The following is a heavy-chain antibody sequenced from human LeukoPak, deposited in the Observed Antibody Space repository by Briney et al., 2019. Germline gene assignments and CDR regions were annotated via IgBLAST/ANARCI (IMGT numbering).Heavy chain of an antibody. V-gene: IGHV3-30*02. J-gene: IGHJ4*02. CDR3: GRGHYGIDY. D-gene: IGHD4-17*01. CDR2: IQYDGSNE. CDR1: AFSFSNYG. Sequence: RPGGSLRLSCGASAFSFSNYGMHWVRQAPGKGLDWVAFIQYDGSNEYYPESVKGRFTISRDNAKNSLYLQMNSLRVEDTAVYYCGRGHYGIDYWGQGTLVTVSS.